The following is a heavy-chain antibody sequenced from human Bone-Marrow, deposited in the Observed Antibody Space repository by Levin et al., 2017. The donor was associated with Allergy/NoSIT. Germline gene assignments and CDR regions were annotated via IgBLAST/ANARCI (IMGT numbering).Heavy chain of an antibody. J-gene: IGHJ3*02. V-gene: IGHV3-21*01. CDR1: GFTFSSYS. CDR3: ARAADGYAIGAFDI. CDR2: ISSSSSYI. D-gene: IGHD5-24*01. Sequence: PGGSLRLSCAASGFTFSSYSMNWVRQAPGKGLEWVSSISSSSSYIYYADSVKGRFTISRDNAKNSLYLQMNSLRAEDTAVYYCARAADGYAIGAFDIWGQGTMVTVSS.